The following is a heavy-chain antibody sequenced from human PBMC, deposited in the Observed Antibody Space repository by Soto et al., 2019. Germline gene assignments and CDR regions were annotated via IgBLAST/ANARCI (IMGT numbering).Heavy chain of an antibody. Sequence: PGGSLRLSCAASGFTFSSYAMHWVRQAPGKGLEWVAVISYDGSNKYYADSVRGRFTISKDNAHNSLLLQMNSLRDEDTAVYYCTRDPNGIIDFDFWGQGTLVTVSS. CDR1: GFTFSSYA. CDR2: ISYDGSNK. V-gene: IGHV3-30-3*01. J-gene: IGHJ4*02. CDR3: TRDPNGIIDFDF. D-gene: IGHD2-8*01.